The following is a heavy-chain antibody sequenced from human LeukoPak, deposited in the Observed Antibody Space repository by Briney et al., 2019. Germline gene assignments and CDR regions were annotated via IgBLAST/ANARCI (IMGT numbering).Heavy chain of an antibody. D-gene: IGHD3-3*01. CDR1: GFTFSDYY. CDR2: ISGSGGST. CDR3: AKGNFWSGYPSFIDY. J-gene: IGHJ4*02. Sequence: GGSLRLSCAASGFTFSDYYMSWVRQARGKGLEWVSAISGSGGSTYYADSVKGRFTISRDNSKNTLYLQMNSLRAEDTAVYYCAKGNFWSGYPSFIDYWGQGTLVTVSS. V-gene: IGHV3-23*01.